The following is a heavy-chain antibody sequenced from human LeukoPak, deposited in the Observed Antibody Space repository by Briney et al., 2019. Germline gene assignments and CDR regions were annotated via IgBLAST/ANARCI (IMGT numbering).Heavy chain of an antibody. CDR2: ISAYNGNT. Sequence: ASVKVSCKAFGYTFTSYGISWVRQAPGQGLEWMGWISAYNGNTNYAQKFQGRVTITRNTSISTAYMELSSLRSEDTAVYYCARGGFYGSSSSSGAFDYWGQGALVTVSS. CDR1: GYTFTSYG. V-gene: IGHV1-18*01. J-gene: IGHJ4*02. CDR3: ARGGFYGSSSSSGAFDY. D-gene: IGHD6-6*01.